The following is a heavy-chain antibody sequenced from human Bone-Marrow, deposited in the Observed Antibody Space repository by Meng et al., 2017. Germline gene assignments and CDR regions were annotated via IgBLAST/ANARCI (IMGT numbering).Heavy chain of an antibody. CDR2: INAGNGNT. D-gene: IGHD4-17*01. CDR3: ARRTAVSGMTFDY. Sequence: QVQLVQSGAEVKKPGASVKVSCKASGYTFTSYAMHWVRQAPGQRIEWMGWINAGNGNTKYSQKFQGRVTITRDTSASTAYMELSSLRSEDTAVYYCARRTAVSGMTFDYWGQGTLVTGSS. CDR1: GYTFTSYA. V-gene: IGHV1-3*01. J-gene: IGHJ4*02.